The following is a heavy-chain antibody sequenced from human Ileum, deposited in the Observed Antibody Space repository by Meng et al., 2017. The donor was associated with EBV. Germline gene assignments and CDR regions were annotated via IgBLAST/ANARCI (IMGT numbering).Heavy chain of an antibody. J-gene: IGHJ5*02. CDR2: TYRRSRWYY. Sequence: QLQLKESGPGLLQPSQSLSLSCVISGDSVSSDKTAWNWIRQSPSRGLEWLGRTYRRSRWYYDYALSVKSRINISPDTSKNQVSLQLNSVTDEDTGIYYCATSRIAKFDRWGQGTLVTVSS. V-gene: IGHV6-1*01. CDR3: ATSRIAKFDR. CDR1: GDSVSSDKTA.